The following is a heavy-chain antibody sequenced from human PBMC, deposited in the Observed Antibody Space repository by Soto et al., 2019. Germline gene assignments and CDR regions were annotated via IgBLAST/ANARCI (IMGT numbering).Heavy chain of an antibody. CDR1: GYDFSTYW. CDR3: GRQGDSSGLIDY. V-gene: IGHV5-51*01. Sequence: RGEPLKISCKVYGYDFSTYWIGWVRQMPGKGLEWMGIIYPYDSDTRYSPSFRGQVTISADKSISTAYLQWSSLKASDTAVYYCGRQGDSSGLIDYWGQGIQVTVSS. J-gene: IGHJ4*02. CDR2: IYPYDSDT. D-gene: IGHD6-19*01.